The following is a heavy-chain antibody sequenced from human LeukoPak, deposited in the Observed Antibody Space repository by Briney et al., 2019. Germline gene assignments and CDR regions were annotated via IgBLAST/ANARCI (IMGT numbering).Heavy chain of an antibody. CDR2: ISYDGSKT. CDR3: ARDLTSRQMIVVGLGY. Sequence: GGSLRLSCAASGFTFSTYAMYWVRQAPGKGLEWVAAISYDGSKTYYGDSVKGRCTISRDNSESTLYLQMTSLRAEDTAVYFCARDLTSRQMIVVGLGYWGQGTLVTVSS. J-gene: IGHJ4*02. V-gene: IGHV3-30*04. CDR1: GFTFSTYA. D-gene: IGHD3-22*01.